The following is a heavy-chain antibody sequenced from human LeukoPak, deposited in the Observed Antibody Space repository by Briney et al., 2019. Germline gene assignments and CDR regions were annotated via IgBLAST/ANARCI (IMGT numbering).Heavy chain of an antibody. V-gene: IGHV4-39*07. CDR3: ASGLRYFDWLPEAIDAFDI. CDR1: GGSISSSSYY. D-gene: IGHD3-9*01. Sequence: SETLSLTCTVSGGSISSSSYYWGWIRQPPGKGLEWIGSIYYSGSTYYNPSLKSRVTISVDTSKNQFSLKLSSVTAADTAVYYCASGLRYFDWLPEAIDAFDIWGQGTMVTVSS. J-gene: IGHJ3*02. CDR2: IYYSGST.